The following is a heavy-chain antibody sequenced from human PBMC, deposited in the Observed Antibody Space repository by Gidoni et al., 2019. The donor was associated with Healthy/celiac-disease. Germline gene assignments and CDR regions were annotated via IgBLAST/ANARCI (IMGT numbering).Heavy chain of an antibody. J-gene: IGHJ2*01. Sequence: EVQLLESGGGLVQPGGSLRLSCAASGFTFSSYAMSWVRQAPGKGLEWVSAISGSGGSTYYAGSVKGRFTISRDNSKNTLYLQMNSLSAEDTAVYYCARFEAFWYFDLWGRGPLVTVSS. V-gene: IGHV3-23*01. D-gene: IGHD3-3*01. CDR1: GFTFSSYA. CDR3: ARFEAFWYFDL. CDR2: ISGSGGST.